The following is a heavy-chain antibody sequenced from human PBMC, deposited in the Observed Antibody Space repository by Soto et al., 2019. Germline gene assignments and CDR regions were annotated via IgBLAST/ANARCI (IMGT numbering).Heavy chain of an antibody. Sequence: SEPLSLTCTVSGGSISSGGYYWSWIRQHPGKGLEWIGYIYYSGSTYYNPSLKSRVTISVDTSKNQFSLKLSSVTAADTAVYYCARLTGYYYYGMDVWGQGTTVTVSS. J-gene: IGHJ6*02. CDR2: IYYSGST. CDR3: ARLTGYYYYGMDV. V-gene: IGHV4-31*03. D-gene: IGHD3-9*01. CDR1: GGSISSGGYY.